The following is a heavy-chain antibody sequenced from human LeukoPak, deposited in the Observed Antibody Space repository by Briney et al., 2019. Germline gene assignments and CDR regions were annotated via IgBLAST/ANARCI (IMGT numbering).Heavy chain of an antibody. CDR1: GGTFSSYA. CDR2: IIPILGIA. D-gene: IGHD3-10*01. V-gene: IGHV1-69*04. Sequence: SVKVSSTASGGTFSSYAISWVRQAPGQGLEWMGRIIPILGIANYAQKFQGRVTITADKSTSTAYMELSSLRSEDAAVYYCARDLPPITMVRGVSGGIIYYGMDVWGQGTTVTVSS. J-gene: IGHJ6*02. CDR3: ARDLPPITMVRGVSGGIIYYGMDV.